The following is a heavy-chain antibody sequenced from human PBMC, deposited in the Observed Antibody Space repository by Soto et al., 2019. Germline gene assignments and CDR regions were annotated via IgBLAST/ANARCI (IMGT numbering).Heavy chain of an antibody. Sequence: SETLSLTCTVSGGSVSSEHYYWNWIRQPPGKGLEWIGYFYYTGSTNYNPSLESRLTMSVDMSKNHFSLKLSSVTAADTAVYYCAGGTDGKKVAYWGQGTLDTVSS. V-gene: IGHV4-61*03. D-gene: IGHD5-12*01. CDR3: AGGTDGKKVAY. CDR2: FYYTGST. J-gene: IGHJ4*02. CDR1: GGSVSSEHYY.